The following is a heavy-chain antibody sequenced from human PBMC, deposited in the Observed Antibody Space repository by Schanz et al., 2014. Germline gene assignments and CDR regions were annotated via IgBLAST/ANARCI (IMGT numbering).Heavy chain of an antibody. CDR2: ITWDGGIT. Sequence: VQLVESGGVVVQPGGSLRLSCAASGFTFDDYTMHWVSQAPGKGLEWVSLITWDGGITYYADSLKGRFTISRDNSKNSLYLQMNSLRTEDTALYYCAKGAVEMSTGLGGSWGQGTLVTVSS. CDR1: GFTFDDYT. V-gene: IGHV3-43*01. D-gene: IGHD3-16*01. J-gene: IGHJ5*02. CDR3: AKGAVEMSTGLGGS.